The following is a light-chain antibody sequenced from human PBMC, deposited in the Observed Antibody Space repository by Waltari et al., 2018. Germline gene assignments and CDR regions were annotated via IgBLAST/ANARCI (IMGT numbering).Light chain of an antibody. V-gene: IGKV1-12*01. J-gene: IGKJ2*01. Sequence: DIQMTQSPSSLSASVGDRVTITCRASQDIGSWLAWYQQKPGKAPKLLIYAASRLESGVPPRFSGSGSGTDFILAISSLQPEDCGTFYCQQGNSFPYTFGQGTRVEIE. CDR3: QQGNSFPYT. CDR1: QDIGSW. CDR2: AAS.